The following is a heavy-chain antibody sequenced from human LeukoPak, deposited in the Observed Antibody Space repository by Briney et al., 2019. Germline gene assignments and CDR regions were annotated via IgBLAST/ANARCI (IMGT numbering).Heavy chain of an antibody. CDR3: ASGGLRSFSVDY. D-gene: IGHD3-16*01. CDR2: ISCSGGAT. CDR1: GFTFSSYA. J-gene: IGHJ4*02. V-gene: IGHV3-23*01. Sequence: GGSLRLSCAASGFTFSSYAMSWVRQAPGKGLEWVSSISCSGGATYYADSVKGRFTISRDNAKNTLYLQMNSLRAEDAAVYYCASGGLRSFSVDYWGQGTLVTVSS.